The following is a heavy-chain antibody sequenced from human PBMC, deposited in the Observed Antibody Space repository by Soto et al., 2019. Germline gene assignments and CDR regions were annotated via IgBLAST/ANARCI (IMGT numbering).Heavy chain of an antibody. CDR2: IYHSGSS. CDR3: ARVGVTVSTRAFEV. Sequence: QVQLQQWGAGLLKPSETLSLTCAVYSGSFSGYYWNWIRQSPGKGLEWIGEIYHSGSSNYNPALKNRVTISVDTSKKEFSLKMTSLTAADTAVYYCARVGVTVSTRAFEVWGQGTMVAV. D-gene: IGHD2-2*01. J-gene: IGHJ3*01. V-gene: IGHV4-34*01. CDR1: SGSFSGYY.